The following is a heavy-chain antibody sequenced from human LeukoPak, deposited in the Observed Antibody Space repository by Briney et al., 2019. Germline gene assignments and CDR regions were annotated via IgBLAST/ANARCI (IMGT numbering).Heavy chain of an antibody. J-gene: IGHJ4*02. CDR2: ICSGGST. Sequence: GGSLRLSCAASGFTVSSNYMSWVRQAPGKGLEWVSVICSGGSTYYADSVKGRFTISRDNSKNTLYLQMNSLRAEDTAVYYCARETSSSWYDWGQGTLVTVSS. V-gene: IGHV3-53*01. CDR3: ARETSSSWYD. D-gene: IGHD6-13*01. CDR1: GFTVSSNY.